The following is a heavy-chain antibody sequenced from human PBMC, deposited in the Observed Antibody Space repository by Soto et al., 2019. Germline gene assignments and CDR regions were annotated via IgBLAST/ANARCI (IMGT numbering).Heavy chain of an antibody. CDR2: INYSGST. J-gene: IGHJ3*02. CDR1: GGSISSGGYF. V-gene: IGHV4-31*03. D-gene: IGHD3-10*01. Sequence: QVQLQEPGPGLVKPSQTLSLTCTVSGGSISSGGYFWSWIRQHPGKGLEWIGDINYSGSTYSNPSLMSRVTISVDTSKTQFSLKLSSVTAADTAVYYCARDILLWFGELPPRAHDAFDIWGQGTMVTVSS. CDR3: ARDILLWFGELPPRAHDAFDI.